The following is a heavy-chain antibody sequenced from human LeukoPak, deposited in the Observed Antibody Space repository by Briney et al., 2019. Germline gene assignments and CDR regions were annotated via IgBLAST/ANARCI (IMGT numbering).Heavy chain of an antibody. V-gene: IGHV1-18*01. Sequence: ASVKVSCKASGYTFPSYGIRWVLQAPGQGLEWMGRISAYNGNANYAHKFQGRVTMTTDTSTSTAYMELRSLRSDDTAVYYCASSTVTTFGVVWFDPWGQGTLVTVSS. CDR2: ISAYNGNA. CDR3: ASSTVTTFGVVWFDP. CDR1: GYTFPSYG. J-gene: IGHJ5*02. D-gene: IGHD4-17*01.